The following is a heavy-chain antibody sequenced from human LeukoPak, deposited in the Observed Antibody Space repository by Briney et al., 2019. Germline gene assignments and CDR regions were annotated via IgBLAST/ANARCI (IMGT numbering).Heavy chain of an antibody. CDR1: GYTFTGYY. V-gene: IGHV1-2*02. Sequence: GASVKVSCKASGYTFTGYYMHWVRQAPGQGLEWMGWINPNSGGTNYAQKFQGRVTITSNTSISTAYMELSSLRSEDTAIYYCATSSGNYHFDYWGQGTLVTVSS. D-gene: IGHD1-26*01. J-gene: IGHJ4*02. CDR2: INPNSGGT. CDR3: ATSSGNYHFDY.